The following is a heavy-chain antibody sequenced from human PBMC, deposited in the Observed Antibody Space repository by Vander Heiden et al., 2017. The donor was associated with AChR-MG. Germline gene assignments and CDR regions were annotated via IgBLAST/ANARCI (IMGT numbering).Heavy chain of an antibody. D-gene: IGHD3-10*01. V-gene: IGHV4-34*01. CDR2: INHSGST. CDR1: GGSFSGYY. CDR3: ARKGRSSFDY. J-gene: IGHJ4*02. Sequence: QVQLQQWGAGLLKPSETLSLTCAVYGGSFSGYYWSWIRQPPGKGLEWIGEINHSGSTNDNPSLKSRVTISVDTSKNQFSLKMSSVTAADTAVYYCARKGRSSFDYWGQGTLVTVSS.